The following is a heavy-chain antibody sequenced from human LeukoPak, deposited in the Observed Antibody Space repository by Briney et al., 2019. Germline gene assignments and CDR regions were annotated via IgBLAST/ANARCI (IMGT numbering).Heavy chain of an antibody. Sequence: SEPLSLTCTVSGGPISDYYWTWIPQPPGKGLECIGYVYYTGNTYYNPSLRSRVTISVDTSKNQFSLKLNSVTAADTAVYYCARDSSTVTTRHFDYWGQGTLVTVSS. CDR1: GGPISDYY. CDR2: VYYTGNT. CDR3: ARDSSTVTTRHFDY. V-gene: IGHV4-59*01. D-gene: IGHD4-17*01. J-gene: IGHJ4*02.